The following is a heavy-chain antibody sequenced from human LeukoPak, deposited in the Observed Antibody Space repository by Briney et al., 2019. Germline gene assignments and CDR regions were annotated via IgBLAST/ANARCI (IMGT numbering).Heavy chain of an antibody. V-gene: IGHV4-4*07. CDR2: IYTSGST. CDR3: AGTYYYGSGGITN. J-gene: IGHJ4*02. D-gene: IGHD3-10*01. Sequence: SETLSLTCTVSGGSISSYYWSWIRQPAGKGLEWIGRIYTSGSTNYHPSLKSRVTMSVDTSKNQFSLKPSSVIAADTAVYYCAGTYYYGSGGITNWGQGTLVTVSS. CDR1: GGSISSYY.